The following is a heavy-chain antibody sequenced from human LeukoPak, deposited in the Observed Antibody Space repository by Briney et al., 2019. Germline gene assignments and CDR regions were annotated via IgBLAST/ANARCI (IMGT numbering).Heavy chain of an antibody. D-gene: IGHD3-3*01. V-gene: IGHV3-23*01. CDR1: GFTFSNYA. CDR2: ISGSGAVT. CDR3: ANSLRTYYDFWSGYYGYYGMDV. Sequence: GGSLRLSCAASGFTFSNYAMSWVRQAPGKGLEWVSAISGSGAVTYYADSVKGRFTISRDNSKNTLYLQMNSLRAEDTAVYYCANSLRTYYDFWSGYYGYYGMDVWGQGTTVTVSS. J-gene: IGHJ6*02.